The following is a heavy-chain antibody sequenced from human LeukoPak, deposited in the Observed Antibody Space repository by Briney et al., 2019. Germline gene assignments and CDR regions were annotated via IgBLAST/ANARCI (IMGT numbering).Heavy chain of an antibody. J-gene: IGHJ5*02. CDR2: IDSNSNFM. CDR1: GFTFGLYS. CDR3: AKDRPYYDSSGYYSNWFDP. D-gene: IGHD3-22*01. V-gene: IGHV3-21*01. Sequence: GGSLRLSCAASGFTFGLYSMTWVRQAPGKGLEWVSLIDSNSNFMNYADSVKGRFTISRDNAKKSLYLQMNSLRAEDTAVYYCAKDRPYYDSSGYYSNWFDPWGQGTLVTVSS.